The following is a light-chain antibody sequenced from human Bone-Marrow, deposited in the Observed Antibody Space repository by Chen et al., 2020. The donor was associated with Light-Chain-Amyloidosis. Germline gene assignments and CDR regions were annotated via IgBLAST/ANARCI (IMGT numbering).Light chain of an antibody. J-gene: IGLJ3*02. CDR2: EVS. CDR1: SSDVGTYKY. V-gene: IGLV2-14*01. CDR3: TACTHSYPWV. Sequence: QSALTQPASVSGSPGQSITISCTGTSSDVGTYKYVSWFQHYPGNAPKLLIYEVSNRPSGVSNPFSGSKSGNTASLSISGLQAEDEADYYCTACTHSYPWVFGGGTKVTV.